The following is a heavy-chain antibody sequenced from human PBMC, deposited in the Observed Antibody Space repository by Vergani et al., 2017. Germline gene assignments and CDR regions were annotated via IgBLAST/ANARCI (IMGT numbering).Heavy chain of an antibody. CDR1: GFTFSSYA. J-gene: IGHJ6*02. CDR3: AREKLQPGTLYGMDV. V-gene: IGHV3-30-3*01. CDR2: ISYDGSNK. Sequence: QVQLVESGGGVVQPGRSLRLSCAASGFTFSSYAMHWVRQAPGKGLEWVAVISYDGSNKYYADSVKGRFTISRDNSKNTLYLQMNSLRAEDTAVYYCAREKLQPGTLYGMDVWGQGP.